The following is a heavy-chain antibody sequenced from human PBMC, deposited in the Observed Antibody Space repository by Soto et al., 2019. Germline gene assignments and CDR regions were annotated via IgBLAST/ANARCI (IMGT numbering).Heavy chain of an antibody. CDR2: LKSKADGGAT. CDR1: GFNFSSAW. V-gene: IGHV3-15*01. Sequence: EVPLVESGGGLVKPGGSLRLSCAASGFNFSSAWMSWVRQAPGRGLEWVGRLKSKADGGATDYAAPVKGRFTISRDDSKNILSLQRNSLKTGDTGVYYCATAPPVMWGQGTLVTVSS. D-gene: IGHD3-16*01. CDR3: ATAPPVM. J-gene: IGHJ4*02.